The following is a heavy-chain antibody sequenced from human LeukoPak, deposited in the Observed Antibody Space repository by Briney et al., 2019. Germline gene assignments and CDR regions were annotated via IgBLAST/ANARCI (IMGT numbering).Heavy chain of an antibody. D-gene: IGHD3-10*01. Sequence: GGSLRLSCAASGFTFSNYGVHWVRQAPGKGLEWVSFIRFDGSDKYYADSVKGRFTISRDSSKNTLYLQMNSLRAEDTAVYYCARGGSGSYYSSPYFDYWGQGTLVTVSS. CDR1: GFTFSNYG. CDR3: ARGGSGSYYSSPYFDY. CDR2: IRFDGSDK. V-gene: IGHV3-30*02. J-gene: IGHJ4*02.